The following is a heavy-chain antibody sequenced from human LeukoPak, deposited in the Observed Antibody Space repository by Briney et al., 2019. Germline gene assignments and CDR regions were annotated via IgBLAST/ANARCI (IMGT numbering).Heavy chain of an antibody. CDR2: IYHSGST. D-gene: IGHD3-10*01. Sequence: PTESLSLTCAVSGYSISSGYYWGWIRQPPGKGLEWIGSIYHSGSTYYNPSLKSRVTISVDTSKNQFSLKLSSVTAADTAVYYCDRCASVGFGELLANSDYWGQGTLVTVSS. J-gene: IGHJ4*02. CDR3: DRCASVGFGELLANSDY. V-gene: IGHV4-38-2*01. CDR1: GYSISSGYY.